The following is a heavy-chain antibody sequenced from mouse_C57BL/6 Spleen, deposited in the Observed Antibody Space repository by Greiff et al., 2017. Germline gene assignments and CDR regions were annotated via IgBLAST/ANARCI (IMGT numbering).Heavy chain of an antibody. J-gene: IGHJ4*01. D-gene: IGHD1-1*01. V-gene: IGHV5-17*01. CDR1: GFTFSDYG. Sequence: EVQGVESGGGLVKPGGSLKLSCAASGFTFSDYGMHWVRQAPEKGLEWVAYISSGSSTIYYADTVKGRFTISRDNAKNTLFLQMTSLRSEDTAMYYCARITTVVATGDYAMDYWGQGTSVTVSS. CDR3: ARITTVVATGDYAMDY. CDR2: ISSGSSTI.